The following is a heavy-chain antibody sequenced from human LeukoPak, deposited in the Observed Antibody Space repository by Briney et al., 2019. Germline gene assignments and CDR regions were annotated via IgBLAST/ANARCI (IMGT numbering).Heavy chain of an antibody. CDR3: ARGLYDMPPEEGQYSMDV. V-gene: IGHV1-69*13. CDR2: IIPIFGTA. CDR1: GGTFSSYA. J-gene: IGHJ6*04. Sequence: ASVKVSCKASGGTFSSYAISWVRQAPGQGLEWMGGIIPIFGTANYAQKFQGRVTITADESTSTAYMELSSLRSEDTAVYYCARGLYDMPPEEGQYSMDVWGEGTTVTVSS. D-gene: IGHD3-9*01.